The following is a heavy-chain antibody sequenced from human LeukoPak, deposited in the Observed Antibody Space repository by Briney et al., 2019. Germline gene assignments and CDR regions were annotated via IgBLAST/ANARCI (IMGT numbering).Heavy chain of an antibody. D-gene: IGHD2/OR15-2a*01. CDR1: RFTFPSYS. CDR3: ASSTLSGIGVFDM. V-gene: IGHV3-21*01. J-gene: IGHJ3*02. Sequence: PGGSLRLSCAASRFTFPSYSMNWVRQAPGKWLEWVSSITSSSSFISYADSVKGRFTISRDNAKKSLHLQMNSLRAEDTAVYYCASSTLSGIGVFDMWGQRTMVTVSS. CDR2: ITSSSSFI.